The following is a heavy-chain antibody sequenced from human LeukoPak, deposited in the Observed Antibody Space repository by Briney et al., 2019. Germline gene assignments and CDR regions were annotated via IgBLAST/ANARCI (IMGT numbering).Heavy chain of an antibody. CDR1: GFTFSSYG. CDR3: ARVRVTTVTTGPFDY. V-gene: IGHV3-33*01. CDR2: IWYDGSNK. J-gene: IGHJ4*02. D-gene: IGHD4-17*01. Sequence: QSGGSLRLSCAASGFTFSSYGMHWVRQAPGKGLEWVAVIWYDGSNKYYADSVKGRFTIPRDNSKNTLYLQMNSLRAEDTAVYYCARVRVTTVTTGPFDYWGQGTLVTVSS.